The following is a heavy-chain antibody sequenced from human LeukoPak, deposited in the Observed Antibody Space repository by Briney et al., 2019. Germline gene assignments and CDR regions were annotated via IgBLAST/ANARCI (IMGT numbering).Heavy chain of an antibody. D-gene: IGHD3-10*01. V-gene: IGHV1-24*01. CDR1: GYTLTELS. CDR3: ATWFRSGSPSRHNWFDP. Sequence: ASVKVSCKVSGYTLTELSMHWVRQAPGKGLEWMGGFVPEDGETIYAQKFQGRVTMTEDTSTDTAYMELSSLRSEDTAVYYCATWFRSGSPSRHNWFDPWGQGTLVTVSS. CDR2: FVPEDGET. J-gene: IGHJ5*02.